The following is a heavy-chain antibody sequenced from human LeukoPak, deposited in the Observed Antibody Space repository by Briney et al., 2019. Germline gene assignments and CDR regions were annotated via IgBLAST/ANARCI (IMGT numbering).Heavy chain of an antibody. D-gene: IGHD6-6*01. CDR2: IYHSGST. Sequence: SQTLSLTCTVSGGSISSGGYYWSWIRQPPGKGLEWIGYIYHSGSTYYNPSLKSRVTISVDRSKNQFSLKLSSVTAADTAVYYCAREQRSIAARPDWFDPWGQGTLVTVSS. CDR1: GGSISSGGYY. CDR3: AREQRSIAARPDWFDP. J-gene: IGHJ5*02. V-gene: IGHV4-30-2*01.